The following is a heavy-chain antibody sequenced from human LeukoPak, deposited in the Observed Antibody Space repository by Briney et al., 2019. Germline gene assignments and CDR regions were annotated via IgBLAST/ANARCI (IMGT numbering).Heavy chain of an antibody. CDR2: IYIRGSA. CDR1: GGSISSDL. CDR3: ARRWGTQGCSSTSCYYYYYMDV. V-gene: IGHV4-4*09. J-gene: IGHJ6*03. D-gene: IGHD2-2*01. Sequence: TSETLSHTCTDPGGSISSDLGSRIRQPPGEGLEWIAYIYIRGSANYNPSPKSKVTISAHTSKNQFSLRLSSVTAADTAVYYCARRWGTQGCSSTSCYYYYYMDVWGKGTTVTVSS.